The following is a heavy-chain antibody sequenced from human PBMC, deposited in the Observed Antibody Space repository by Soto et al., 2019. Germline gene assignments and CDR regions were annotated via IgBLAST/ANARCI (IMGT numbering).Heavy chain of an antibody. V-gene: IGHV1-18*01. CDR1: GYTFTSYG. CDR2: ISAYNGNT. D-gene: IGHD2-21*02. CDR3: ARNSPAAYCGCDCYQGDAFDI. Sequence: ASVKVSCKASGYTFTSYGISWVRQAPGQGLEWMGWISAYNGNTNYAQKLQGRVTMTTDTSTSTAYMELRSLRSDDTAVYYCARNSPAAYCGCDCYQGDAFDIWGQGTMVTVSS. J-gene: IGHJ3*02.